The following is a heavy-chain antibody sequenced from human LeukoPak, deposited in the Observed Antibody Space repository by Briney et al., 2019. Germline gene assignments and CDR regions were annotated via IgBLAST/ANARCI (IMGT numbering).Heavy chain of an antibody. CDR2: MNPNNGNT. J-gene: IGHJ3*02. V-gene: IGHV1-8*03. CDR3: ARGAGFVPAAIGGRYAFDI. CDR1: GYTFTSYD. D-gene: IGHD2-2*01. Sequence: ASVKVSCKASGYTFTSYDINWVRQATGQGLEWMGWMNPNNGNTAYAQKFQGRVAFTRNTSIITAYMELSSLRSEDTAVYYCARGAGFVPAAIGGRYAFDIWGQGTLVTVSS.